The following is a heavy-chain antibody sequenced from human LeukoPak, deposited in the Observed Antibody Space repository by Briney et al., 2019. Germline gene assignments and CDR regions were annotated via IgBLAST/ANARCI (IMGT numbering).Heavy chain of an antibody. J-gene: IGHJ3*02. CDR3: ARSGYGSGSYDAFDI. CDR1: GYTFTGYY. CDR2: INPNSGGT. Sequence: EASVKVSCKASGYTFTGYYMHWVRQAPGQGLEWMGWINPNSGGTNYAQKFQGRVTITADKSTSTAYMELSSLRSEDTAVYYCARSGYGSGSYDAFDIWGQGTMVTVSS. D-gene: IGHD3-10*01. V-gene: IGHV1-2*02.